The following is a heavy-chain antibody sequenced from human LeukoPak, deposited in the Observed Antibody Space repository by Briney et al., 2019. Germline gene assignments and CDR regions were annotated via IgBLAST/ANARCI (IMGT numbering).Heavy chain of an antibody. V-gene: IGHV1-2*02. CDR1: VYIFTGYY. CDR2: INPNRGGT. J-gene: IGHJ4*02. CDR3: RRDLDQLDGHLDY. D-gene: IGHD3/OR15-3a*01. Sequence: SVKVSCKASVYIFTGYYMHWVRQAPGQELEWMGCINPNRGGTNYAQNFQGRVAMTRDTSIRTAYMYVSELRADGTRVYEFRRDLDQLDGHLDYWGQGTLVTVSS.